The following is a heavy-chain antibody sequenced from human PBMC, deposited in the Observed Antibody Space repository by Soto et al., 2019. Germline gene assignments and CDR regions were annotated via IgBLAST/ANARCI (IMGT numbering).Heavy chain of an antibody. CDR3: AKDGEDIVVVVAATGAFDI. CDR2: ISGSGGST. Sequence: HPGGSLRLSCAASGFTFSSYAMSWVRQAPGKGLEWVSAISGSGGSTYYADSVKGRFTISRDNSKNTLYLQMNSLRAEDTAVYYCAKDGEDIVVVVAATGAFDIWGQGTMVTVSS. V-gene: IGHV3-23*01. CDR1: GFTFSSYA. J-gene: IGHJ3*02. D-gene: IGHD2-15*01.